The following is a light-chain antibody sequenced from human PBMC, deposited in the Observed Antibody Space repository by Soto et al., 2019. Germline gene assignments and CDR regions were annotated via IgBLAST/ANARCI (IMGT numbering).Light chain of an antibody. J-gene: IGKJ5*01. Sequence: DIQMTQSPSTLSASVGDRVHITCRASQSISSWLAWYQQKPGKAPKLLIYDASSLESGVPSRFSGSGSGTEFTLTISSLQPDDFATYYCQQYNSYSITFGQGTRLEIK. CDR3: QQYNSYSIT. V-gene: IGKV1-5*01. CDR2: DAS. CDR1: QSISSW.